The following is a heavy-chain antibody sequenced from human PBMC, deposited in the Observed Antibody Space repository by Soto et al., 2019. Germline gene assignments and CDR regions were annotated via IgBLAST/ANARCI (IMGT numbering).Heavy chain of an antibody. CDR3: ARFESGDRSRYLKLAAK. J-gene: IGHJ4*01. Sequence: PSETLSHTCTVSGGSISSYYWSWIRQPPGKGLEWIGYIYYSGSTNYNPSLKSRVTISVDTSKNQFSLKLSSVTAADTAVYYCARFESGDRSRYLKLAAKWGHGTLVTVRS. D-gene: IGHD3-22*01. CDR1: GGSISSYY. CDR2: IYYSGST. V-gene: IGHV4-59*01.